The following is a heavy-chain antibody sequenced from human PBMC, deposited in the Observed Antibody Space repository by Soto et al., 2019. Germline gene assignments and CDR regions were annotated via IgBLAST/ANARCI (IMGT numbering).Heavy chain of an antibody. D-gene: IGHD7-27*01. CDR3: ETELGPVPRFDF. V-gene: IGHV3-9*01. Sequence: EVELVESGGGLVQPGRSLRLSCTTSGFTFDDYAMHWVRQAPGKRLEWVSGITWNRDIIDYADSVKSQFTVSIDNPKKSLYLQMNSLRAEATALYYRETELGPVPRFDFWGQGTLVTVSS. CDR2: ITWNRDII. J-gene: IGHJ4*02. CDR1: GFTFDDYA.